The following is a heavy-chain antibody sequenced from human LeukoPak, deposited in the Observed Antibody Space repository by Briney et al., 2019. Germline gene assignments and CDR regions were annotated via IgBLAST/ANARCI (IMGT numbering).Heavy chain of an antibody. CDR2: ISSSSSTI. Sequence: GGSLRLSCAASGFTFSSYSMNWVRQAPGKGLEWVSYISSSSSTIYYADSVKGRFTISRDNAKNSLYLQMNSLRAEDTAVYYCARDFDYWGQGTLVTVSS. J-gene: IGHJ4*02. CDR3: ARDFDY. V-gene: IGHV3-48*04. CDR1: GFTFSSYS.